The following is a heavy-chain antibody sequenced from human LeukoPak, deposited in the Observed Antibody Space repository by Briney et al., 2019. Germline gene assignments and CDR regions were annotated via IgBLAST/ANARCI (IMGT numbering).Heavy chain of an antibody. CDR3: ARDQGGSCYDY. CDR2: IYHSGST. J-gene: IGHJ4*02. Sequence: SETLSLTCTVSGYSISSGYYWGWIRQPPGKGLEWIGSIYHSGSTYYNPSLKSRVTIPVDTSKNQFSLKLSSVTAADTAVYYCARDQGGSCYDYWGQGTLVTVSS. D-gene: IGHD2-15*01. V-gene: IGHV4-38-2*02. CDR1: GYSISSGYY.